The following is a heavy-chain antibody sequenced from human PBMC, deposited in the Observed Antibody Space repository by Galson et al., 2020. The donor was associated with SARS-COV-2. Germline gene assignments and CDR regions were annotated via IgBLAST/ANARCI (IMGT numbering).Heavy chain of an antibody. Sequence: SETLSLTCAVYGGSFSGYSWTWIRQPPGKGLEWIGDVNIGGNTNYSPSLRSRVTVSVDTSKNQFPLNLRSVTAADTALYFCARGHRGVVPSPVLGLGPFYSYYYMDVWSKGTTVTVSS. J-gene: IGHJ6*03. CDR1: GGSFSGYS. CDR3: ARGHRGVVPSPVLGLGPFYSYYYMDV. D-gene: IGHD3-10*01. CDR2: VNIGGNT. V-gene: IGHV4-34*01.